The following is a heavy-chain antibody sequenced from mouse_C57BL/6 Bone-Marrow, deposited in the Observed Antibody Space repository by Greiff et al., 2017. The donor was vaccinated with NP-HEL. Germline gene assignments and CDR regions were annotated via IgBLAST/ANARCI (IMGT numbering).Heavy chain of an antibody. CDR1: GYAFSSSW. J-gene: IGHJ1*03. CDR2: LYPGDGDT. Sequence: QVQLQQSGPELVKPGASVKISCKASGYAFSSSWMNWVKQRPGKGLAWIGRLYPGDGDTNYNGKFKGKATLTADKSSSTAYMQLSSLTSEDSAVYFCARGGYFDVWGTGTTVTVSS. CDR3: ARGGYFDV. V-gene: IGHV1-82*01.